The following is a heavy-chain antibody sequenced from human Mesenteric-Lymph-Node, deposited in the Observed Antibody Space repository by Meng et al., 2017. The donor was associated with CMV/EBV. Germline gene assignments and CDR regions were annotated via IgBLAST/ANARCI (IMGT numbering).Heavy chain of an antibody. CDR2: IDSGGGNI. V-gene: IGHV3-74*01. D-gene: IGHD2-2*01. CDR3: TRDVLVVEPAARYYYGMDV. J-gene: IGHJ6*02. Sequence: GESLKISCAASGFTFSNYWMHWVRQVPGKGLVWVSRIDSGGGNIIYAASVKGRFTISRDNAKNTLYLQMNSLRAEDTAVYYCTRDVLVVEPAARYYYGMDVWGQGTTVTVSS. CDR1: GFTFSNYW.